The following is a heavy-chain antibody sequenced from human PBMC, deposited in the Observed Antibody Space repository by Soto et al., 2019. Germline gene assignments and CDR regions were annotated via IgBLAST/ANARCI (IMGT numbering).Heavy chain of an antibody. D-gene: IGHD5-18*01. Sequence: QITLKESGPTLVKPTQTLTLTCTFSGFSLSTRGVGVGWFRQPPGRALEWLALIYWDDDKRYSPSLQNRLTITTDTSQTQVLLTMTNMDPVDTATYYCAHRPYGYKYYFDYWGQGTLVTVSS. J-gene: IGHJ4*02. CDR3: AHRPYGYKYYFDY. V-gene: IGHV2-5*02. CDR2: IYWDDDK. CDR1: GFSLSTRGVG.